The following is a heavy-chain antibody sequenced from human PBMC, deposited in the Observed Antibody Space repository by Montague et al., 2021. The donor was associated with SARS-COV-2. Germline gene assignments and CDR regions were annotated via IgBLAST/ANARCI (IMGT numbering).Heavy chain of an antibody. Sequence: SETLSLTCTVSGGSISSYYWSWIRQPPGRALEWIGYIYYSGSTNXNPSLKSRVTISVDTSKNQFSLKLSSVTAADTAVYYCARGKEGYTSSWYLDYWGQEPWSPSPQ. D-gene: IGHD6-13*01. CDR1: GGSISSYY. CDR2: IYYSGST. J-gene: IGHJ4*01. CDR3: ARGKEGYTSSWYLDY. V-gene: IGHV4-59*08.